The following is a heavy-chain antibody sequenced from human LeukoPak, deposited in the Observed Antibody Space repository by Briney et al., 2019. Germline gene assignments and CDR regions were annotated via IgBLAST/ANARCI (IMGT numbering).Heavy chain of an antibody. CDR2: ISYDGSNE. J-gene: IGHJ4*02. CDR3: ARDGRRLYCSGGSCYFADDDY. V-gene: IGHV3-30*04. CDR1: GFTFSRYA. Sequence: PGRSLRLSCVASGFTFSRYAMHWVRQAPGKGLEWVAVISYDGSNEYYADSVRGRFTISRDNSKNTLYLQMNSLGTEDTAVYYCARDGRRLYCSGGSCYFADDDYWGQGTLVTVSS. D-gene: IGHD2-15*01.